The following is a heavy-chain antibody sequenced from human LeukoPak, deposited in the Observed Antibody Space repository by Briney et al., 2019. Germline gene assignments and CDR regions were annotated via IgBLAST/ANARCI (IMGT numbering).Heavy chain of an antibody. D-gene: IGHD3-10*01. CDR2: IYYSGST. CDR1: GGSISSYY. J-gene: IGHJ5*02. CDR3: ARDSGTTGEVKFDP. Sequence: SETLSLTCTVSGGSISSYYWSWIRQPPGKGLEWIGYIYYSGSTNYNPSLKSRVTMSVDTSKNQFSLKLSSVTAADTAVYYCARDSGTTGEVKFDPWGQGTLVAVSS. V-gene: IGHV4-59*12.